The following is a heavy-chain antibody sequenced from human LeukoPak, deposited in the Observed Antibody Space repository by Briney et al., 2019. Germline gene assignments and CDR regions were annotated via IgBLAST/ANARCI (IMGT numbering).Heavy chain of an antibody. CDR1: GFIFSSYA. CDR3: AKEATGGPYNWLDP. J-gene: IGHJ5*02. CDR2: ISGSGGSST. Sequence: GGSLRLSRAASGFIFSSYAMSWVRQDPGKGLEWVSGISGSGGSSTYYADSVKGRFTISRDNFKNTLYLQMDSLRGDDTAVYYCAKEATGGPYNWLDPWGQGTLVTVSS. D-gene: IGHD2-15*01. V-gene: IGHV3-23*01.